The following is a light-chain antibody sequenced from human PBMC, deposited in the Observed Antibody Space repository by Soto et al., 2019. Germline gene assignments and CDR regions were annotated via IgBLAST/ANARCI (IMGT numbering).Light chain of an antibody. CDR3: QQTYRTPT. J-gene: IGKJ1*01. CDR1: QSVSNS. CDR2: HVS. Sequence: DIQMTQSPSSLSASIGDRVTITCRASQSVSNSLNWYQQKPGEAPNLLIYHVSNLQSGVPSRFSGSGSGTDFTLIIRSLQPEDFATYYCQQTYRTPTFGQGTKVDI. V-gene: IGKV1-39*01.